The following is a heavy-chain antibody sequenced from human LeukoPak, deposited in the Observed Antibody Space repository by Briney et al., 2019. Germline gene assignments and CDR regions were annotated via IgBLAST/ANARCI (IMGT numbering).Heavy chain of an antibody. CDR2: INPNSGGT. V-gene: IGHV1-2*02. Sequence: GASVKVSCKAAGYTFSAYHIHWVRQAPGQGLEWMGWINPNSGGTKFAQKFQGRVTMTRDTSISTSYMELSGLRSDDTAVYYCARSQGLVSDYSGQGNLFTVSS. J-gene: IGHJ4*02. CDR3: ARSQGLVSDY. CDR1: GYTFSAYH. D-gene: IGHD6-19*01.